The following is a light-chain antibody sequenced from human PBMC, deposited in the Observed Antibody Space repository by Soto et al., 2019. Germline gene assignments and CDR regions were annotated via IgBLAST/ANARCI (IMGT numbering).Light chain of an antibody. CDR3: LQHNSYPRT. V-gene: IGKV1-17*01. CDR1: QAIRND. Sequence: DIQMTQSPSSLSASVGDRVTITCRASQAIRNDLAWYQQKSGMAPKRLLYAASTLQSGVPSRFTGSGWGTEFTLTISSLQPEDFATYYCLQHNSYPRTFGQGTKVEV. CDR2: AAS. J-gene: IGKJ1*01.